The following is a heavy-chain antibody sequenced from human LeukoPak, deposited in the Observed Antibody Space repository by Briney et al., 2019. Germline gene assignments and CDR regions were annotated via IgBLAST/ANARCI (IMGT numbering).Heavy chain of an antibody. V-gene: IGHV4-59*01. J-gene: IGHJ4*02. CDR1: GGSISSYY. CDR3: ARVGPPISG. CDR2: IYYSGST. D-gene: IGHD3-3*01. Sequence: SETLSLTCTVSGGSISSYYWSWIRQPPGKGLEWIGYIYYSGSTNYNPSLKSRVTISVDTSKNQFSLKRTSVTAGDTAVYYGARVGPPISGCGQGSLATVSS.